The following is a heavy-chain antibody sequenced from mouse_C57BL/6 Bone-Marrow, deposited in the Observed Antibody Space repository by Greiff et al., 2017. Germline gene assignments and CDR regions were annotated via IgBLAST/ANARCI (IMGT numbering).Heavy chain of an antibody. V-gene: IGHV2-2*01. Sequence: VQLQQSGPGLVQPSPSLSITCTVSGFSLTSYGVHWVRQSPGKGLEWLGVIWRGGSTDYNAAFISRLSISKDNSKSQVFFKMNSLQADDTAIYYCAWLRFAYWGQGTLVTVSA. J-gene: IGHJ3*01. CDR1: GFSLTSYG. D-gene: IGHD2-2*01. CDR3: AWLRFAY. CDR2: IWRGGST.